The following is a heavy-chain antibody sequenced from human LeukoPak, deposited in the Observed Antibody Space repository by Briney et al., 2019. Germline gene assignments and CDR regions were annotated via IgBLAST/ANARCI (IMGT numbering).Heavy chain of an antibody. V-gene: IGHV3-7*01. CDR1: GFTFSSYR. CDR3: ARDLGNYFDY. J-gene: IGHJ4*02. CDR2: IKQDGSEK. Sequence: GGSLRLSCAASGFTFSSYRMSWVRQAPGKGLEWVANIKQDGSEKYYVDSVKGRFTISRDNAKNSLYLQMNSLRAEDTAVYYCARDLGNYFDYWGQGTLVTVSS.